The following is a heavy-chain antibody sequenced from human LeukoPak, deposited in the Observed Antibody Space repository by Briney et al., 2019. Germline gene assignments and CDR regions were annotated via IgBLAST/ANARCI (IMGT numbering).Heavy chain of an antibody. CDR1: GGSISSGNYY. CDR3: ASYGSGSYRFDP. V-gene: IGHV4-31*03. CDR2: IHHSGST. J-gene: IGHJ5*02. D-gene: IGHD3-10*01. Sequence: PSETQSLTCTVSGGSISSGNYYWSWIRQHPGKGLEWIVYIHHSGSTYYNPSLKSRVIISVDTSKNQFSLKLNSVTAADTAVYYCASYGSGSYRFDPWGQGTLVTVSS.